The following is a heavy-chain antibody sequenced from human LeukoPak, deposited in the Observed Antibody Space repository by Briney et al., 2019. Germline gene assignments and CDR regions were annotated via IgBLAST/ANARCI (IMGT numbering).Heavy chain of an antibody. CDR3: ARGDTAVDNWFDP. CDR1: GFTVSSNY. D-gene: IGHD5-18*01. CDR2: LYRDGST. V-gene: IGHV3-53*01. Sequence: GESLRLSCAASGFTVSSNYMGWVRHAPGKGLGWVSVLYRDGSTYYPAAAKDGCTISRDKSKNTLYLQMDSVRAEDTAVYYCARGDTAVDNWFDPWGQGTLVTVSS. J-gene: IGHJ5*02.